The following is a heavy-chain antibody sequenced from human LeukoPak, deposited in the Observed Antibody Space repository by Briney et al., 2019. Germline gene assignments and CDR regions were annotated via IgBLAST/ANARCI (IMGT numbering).Heavy chain of an antibody. CDR3: TRSAYCTGGTCYSNTFDY. Sequence: GGSLTLSCAASGFNFRNYAMHWVRQAPGKEPEWVALIRFDGSHKYYADSVKGRFTISRDNSRDTLSLQRSSLRAQHRAVYYCTRSAYCTGGTCYSNTFDYWGQGTLVTVSS. D-gene: IGHD2-15*01. CDR2: IRFDGSHK. V-gene: IGHV3-30*02. J-gene: IGHJ4*02. CDR1: GFNFRNYA.